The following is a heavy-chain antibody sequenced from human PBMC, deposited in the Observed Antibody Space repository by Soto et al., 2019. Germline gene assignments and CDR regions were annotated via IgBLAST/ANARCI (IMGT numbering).Heavy chain of an antibody. V-gene: IGHV3-7*01. CDR3: ARGRVVIDAFDI. CDR1: GFTFSSYW. CDR2: IKQDGSEK. D-gene: IGHD3-3*01. Sequence: GESLKISCAASGFTFSSYWMSWVRQAPGKGLEWVANIKQDGSEKYYVDSVKGRFTISRDNAKNSLYLQMNSLRAEDTAVYYCARGRVVIDAFDIWGQGTMVTVSS. J-gene: IGHJ3*02.